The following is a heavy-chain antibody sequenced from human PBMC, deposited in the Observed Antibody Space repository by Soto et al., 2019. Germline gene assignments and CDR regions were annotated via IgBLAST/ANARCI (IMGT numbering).Heavy chain of an antibody. CDR3: ARVRDDTRGRGARSRWFDP. V-gene: IGHV4-59*01. CDR2: IYYSGST. D-gene: IGHD3-10*01. J-gene: IGHJ5*02. Sequence: SETLSLTCTVSGGSISSYYWSWIRQPPGKGLEWIGYIYYSGSTNYNPSLKSRVTISVDTSKNQFSLKLSSVTAADTAVYYCARVRDDTRGRGARSRWFDPWGQGTLVTVSS. CDR1: GGSISSYY.